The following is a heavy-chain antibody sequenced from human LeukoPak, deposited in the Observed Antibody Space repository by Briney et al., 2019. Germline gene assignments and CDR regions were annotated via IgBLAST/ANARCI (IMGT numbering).Heavy chain of an antibody. CDR2: ISGDGGST. CDR3: ARESESSGWYDY. J-gene: IGHJ4*02. CDR1: GFMFHDYA. V-gene: IGHV3-43*02. D-gene: IGHD6-19*01. Sequence: GGSLGLSCAAPGFMFHDYAIHWVRQAPGKGLEWVSLISGDGGSTFYADSVKGRFTISRDNSKNSLYLQMNSLRSDDTALYYCARESESSGWYDYWGEGTLVTVSS.